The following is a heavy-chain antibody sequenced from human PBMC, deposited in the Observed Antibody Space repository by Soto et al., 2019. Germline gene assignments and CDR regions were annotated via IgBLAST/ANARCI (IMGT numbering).Heavy chain of an antibody. J-gene: IGHJ6*02. CDR1: GFTVSSFG. Sequence: GSLRLSCSGSGFTVSSFGMHWVRQAPGKGLEHVSTLSSNGIGTYYADSVKGRFTFSRDTSKNTLYLQMSSLRTEDTAVYYCVKDMGQAAVGIRYPYGLDVWGLGTTVTRLL. CDR2: LSSNGIGT. D-gene: IGHD6-13*01. CDR3: VKDMGQAAVGIRYPYGLDV. V-gene: IGHV3-64D*06.